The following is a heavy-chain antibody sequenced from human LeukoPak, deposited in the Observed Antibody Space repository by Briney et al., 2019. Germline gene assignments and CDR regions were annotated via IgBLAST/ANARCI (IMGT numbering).Heavy chain of an antibody. J-gene: IGHJ4*02. CDR2: INPSSVDT. CDR1: GYTFSSYY. CDR3: ARARLTGWYNFDY. V-gene: IGHV1-2*06. Sequence: ASVKVSCKASGYTFSSYYIHWVRQAPGQGLEWMGRINPSSVDTNYAQKFQGRVTMTRDTSISTAYMEVSRLRSDDTAVYYCARARLTGWYNFDYWGQGTLVTVSS. D-gene: IGHD6-19*01.